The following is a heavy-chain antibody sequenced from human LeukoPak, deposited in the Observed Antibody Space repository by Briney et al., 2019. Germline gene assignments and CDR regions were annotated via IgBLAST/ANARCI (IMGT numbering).Heavy chain of an antibody. CDR2: ISSSSTYI. CDR3: ARGLCGGDCYDY. Sequence: GGSLRLSCAASGFTFSDYHINWVRQAPGKGLEWVSSISSSSTYIYYADSVKGRFTISRDNAKNSLYLQMNSLRAEDTAVYYCARGLCGGDCYDYWGQGTLVTVSS. CDR1: GFTFSDYH. J-gene: IGHJ4*02. V-gene: IGHV3-21*01. D-gene: IGHD2-21*01.